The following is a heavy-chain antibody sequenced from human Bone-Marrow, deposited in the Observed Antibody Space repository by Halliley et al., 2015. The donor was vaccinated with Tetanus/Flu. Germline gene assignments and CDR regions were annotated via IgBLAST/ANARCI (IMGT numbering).Heavy chain of an antibody. V-gene: IGHV3-21*01. D-gene: IGHD2-8*01. CDR2: ISTSSNYK. Sequence: ISTSSNYKYCADSVKGRFTISRDNAKNSLYLQMNSLRAEDTAVYYCARGREFCTNGLCYPYYWGQGTLVTVSP. J-gene: IGHJ4*02. CDR3: ARGREFCTNGLCYPYY.